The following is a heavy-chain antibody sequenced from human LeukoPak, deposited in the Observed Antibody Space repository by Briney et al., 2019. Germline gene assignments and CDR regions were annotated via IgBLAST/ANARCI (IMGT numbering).Heavy chain of an antibody. CDR1: GFTFSTYW. D-gene: IGHD6-19*01. Sequence: GGSLRLSCAVSGFTFSTYWMNWVRQPPGKGLVWVSRIDSDGSRTNYADSVKGRFTISRHNAKNTLYLQMNSLRAEDTAVDYCERGASGWYGADYWGQGTLVTVSS. J-gene: IGHJ4*02. CDR3: ERGASGWYGADY. CDR2: IDSDGSRT. V-gene: IGHV3-74*01.